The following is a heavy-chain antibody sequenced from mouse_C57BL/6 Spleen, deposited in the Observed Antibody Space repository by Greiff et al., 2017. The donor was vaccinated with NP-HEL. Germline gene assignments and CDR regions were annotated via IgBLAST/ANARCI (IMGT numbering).Heavy chain of an antibody. CDR1: GYTFTDYY. Sequence: EVQLQQSGPELVKPGASVKISCKASGYTFTDYYMNWVKQSHGKSLEWIGDINPNNGGTSYNQKFKGKATLTVDKSSSTAYMELRSLTSEDSAVYYCARILWENYFDYGGQGTTLTVSS. D-gene: IGHD4-1*01. V-gene: IGHV1-26*01. CDR3: ARILWENYFDY. J-gene: IGHJ2*01. CDR2: INPNNGGT.